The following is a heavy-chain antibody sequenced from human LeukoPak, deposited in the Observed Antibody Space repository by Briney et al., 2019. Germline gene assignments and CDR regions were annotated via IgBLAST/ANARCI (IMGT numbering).Heavy chain of an antibody. CDR2: MNPNSGNT. V-gene: IGHV1-8*01. Sequence: GASVKVSCKASGYTFTSYDINWVRQATGQGLEWMGWMNPNSGNTGYAQKFQGRVTMTRNTSISTAYMELSSLRSEDTAVYYCARTRPAARHYNWFDPWGQGTLVTVSS. D-gene: IGHD6-6*01. CDR3: ARTRPAARHYNWFDP. J-gene: IGHJ5*02. CDR1: GYTFTSYD.